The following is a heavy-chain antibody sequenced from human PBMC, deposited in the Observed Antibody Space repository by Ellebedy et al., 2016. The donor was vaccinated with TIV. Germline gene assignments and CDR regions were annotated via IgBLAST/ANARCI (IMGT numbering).Heavy chain of an antibody. Sequence: GESLKISXAASGFTFSSYWMQWVRQAPGKGLEWVANIKQDGSAKYYVDSVKGRFTISRDNAKNSVYLQMNNLRAKDTAVYYCARRYMDVWGKGTTVTVSS. V-gene: IGHV3-7*01. CDR1: GFTFSSYW. J-gene: IGHJ6*03. CDR2: IKQDGSAK. CDR3: ARRYMDV.